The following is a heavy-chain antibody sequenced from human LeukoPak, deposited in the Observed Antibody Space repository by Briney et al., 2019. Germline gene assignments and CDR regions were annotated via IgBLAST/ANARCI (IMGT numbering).Heavy chain of an antibody. D-gene: IGHD3/OR15-3a*01. V-gene: IGHV4-30-4*07. Sequence: SQTLSLTWAVSGVSISSGGYSWSWIRQPPGKGLEWIGYIYYSGSTYYNPSLKSRVTISVDTSKNQFSLKPSSVTAADTAVYYCARGEDLIRHAFDIWGQGTMVTVSS. CDR2: IYYSGST. J-gene: IGHJ3*02. CDR3: ARGEDLIRHAFDI. CDR1: GVSISSGGYS.